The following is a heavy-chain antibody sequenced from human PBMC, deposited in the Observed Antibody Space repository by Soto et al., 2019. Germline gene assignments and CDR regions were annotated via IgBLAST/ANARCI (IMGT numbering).Heavy chain of an antibody. CDR1: GGSISSSNW. CDR3: ARRTLGYCSGGSCYGGEPNWFDP. D-gene: IGHD2-15*01. J-gene: IGHJ5*02. V-gene: IGHV4-4*02. CDR2: IYHSGST. Sequence: SETLSLTCAVSGGSISSSNWWSWVRQPPGKGLEWIGEIYHSGSTNYNPSLKSRVTISVDKSKNQFSLKLSSVTAADTAVYYCARRTLGYCSGGSCYGGEPNWFDPWGQGTLVTVSS.